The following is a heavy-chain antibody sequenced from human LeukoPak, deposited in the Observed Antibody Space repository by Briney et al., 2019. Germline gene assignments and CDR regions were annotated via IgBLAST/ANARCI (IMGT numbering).Heavy chain of an antibody. J-gene: IGHJ4*02. Sequence: PGGSLRLSCAASGFTINNFWMSWVRQAPGKGLEWVANIKGDGSEKNYVDSVKGRFTMSRDNARNSLYPQMNSLTAEDTALYYCARDWTDASTKALDCWGQGTLVTVSS. D-gene: IGHD1-26*01. V-gene: IGHV3-7*01. CDR1: GFTINNFW. CDR2: IKGDGSEK. CDR3: ARDWTDASTKALDC.